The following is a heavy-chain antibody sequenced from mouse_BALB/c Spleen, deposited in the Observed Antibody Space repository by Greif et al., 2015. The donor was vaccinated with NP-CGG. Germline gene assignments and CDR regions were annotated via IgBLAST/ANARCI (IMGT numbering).Heavy chain of an antibody. Sequence: VQLKDSGAELAKPGASVKLSCTASGFNIKDTYMHWVKQRPEQGLEWIGRIDPANGNTKYDPKFQGKATITADTSSNTAYLQLSSLTSEDTAVYYCASGDYDGVGAMDYWGQGTSVTVSS. CDR3: ASGDYDGVGAMDY. CDR2: IDPANGNT. CDR1: GFNIKDTY. J-gene: IGHJ4*01. D-gene: IGHD2-4*01. V-gene: IGHV14-3*02.